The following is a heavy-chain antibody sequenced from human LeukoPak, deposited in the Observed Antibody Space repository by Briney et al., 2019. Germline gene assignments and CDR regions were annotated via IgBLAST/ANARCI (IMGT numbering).Heavy chain of an antibody. CDR1: GFTFSSYG. J-gene: IGHJ6*03. D-gene: IGHD2-2*01. Sequence: LPGGSLRLSCAASGFTFSSYGMSWVRQAPGKWLEWVANIKQDGSEKYYVDSVKGRFTISRDNAKNSLYLQMNSLRAEDTAVYYCARVAQGYCSSTSCYSIDYYYYYMDVWGKGTTVTVSS. V-gene: IGHV3-7*01. CDR3: ARVAQGYCSSTSCYSIDYYYYYMDV. CDR2: IKQDGSEK.